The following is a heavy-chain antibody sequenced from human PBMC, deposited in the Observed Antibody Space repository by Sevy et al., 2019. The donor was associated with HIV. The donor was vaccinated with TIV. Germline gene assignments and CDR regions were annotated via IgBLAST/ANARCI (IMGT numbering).Heavy chain of an antibody. D-gene: IGHD3-22*01. Sequence: GESLKISCAASGFTFSNFAMHWVRQAPGKGLEWVAVISYDGSNIYYADSVKGRFTISRDNSKNTLYLQMNSLRPEDTAVYYCANGLRSDSSDYYYSDDYYHGMDVWGQGTTVNVSS. CDR3: ANGLRSDSSDYYYSDDYYHGMDV. CDR1: GFTFSNFA. J-gene: IGHJ6*02. V-gene: IGHV3-30-3*01. CDR2: ISYDGSNI.